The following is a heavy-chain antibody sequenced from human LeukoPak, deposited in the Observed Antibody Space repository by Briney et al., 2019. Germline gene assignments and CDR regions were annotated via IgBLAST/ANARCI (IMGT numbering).Heavy chain of an antibody. CDR3: ARGNSGYYHYMDV. CDR2: IYPGDCDT. D-gene: IGHD1-7*01. J-gene: IGHJ6*03. CDR1: GCRFSSYW. V-gene: IGHV5-51*01. Sequence: GESLQISCRGAGCRFSSYWIGWVRRLPGKGPEWMGIIYPGDCDTRYSPSFQGQGTISADKSISTAYLQWSSLKASDTALYYCARGNSGYYHYMDVWGKGTTVTVSS.